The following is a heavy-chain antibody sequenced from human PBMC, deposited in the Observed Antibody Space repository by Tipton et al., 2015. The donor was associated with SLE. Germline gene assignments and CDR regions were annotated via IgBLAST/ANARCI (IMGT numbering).Heavy chain of an antibody. CDR1: GFTFSSYA. D-gene: IGHD6-19*01. CDR3: GRPWGFSSGWQGSAFDI. V-gene: IGHV3-30*04. Sequence: SLRLSCAASGFTFSSYAMHWVRQAPGKGLEWVSVVSYDGSHKYYADSVKGRFTISRDNSKNTLYLQMNSLRVEDTAVYHCGRPWGFSSGWQGSAFDIWGQGTMVTVSS. CDR2: VSYDGSHK. J-gene: IGHJ3*02.